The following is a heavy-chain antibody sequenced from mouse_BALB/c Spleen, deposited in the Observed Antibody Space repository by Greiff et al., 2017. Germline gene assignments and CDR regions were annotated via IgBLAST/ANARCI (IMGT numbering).Heavy chain of an antibody. CDR3: ARVSTTVVAPYAMDY. V-gene: IGHV1S81*02. Sequence: VQLQQPGAELVKPGASVKLSCKASGYTFTSYWMHWVKQRPGQGLEWIGEINPSNGRTNYNEKFKSKATLTVDKSSSTAYMQLSSLTSEDSAVYYCARVSTTVVAPYAMDYWGQGTSVTVSS. J-gene: IGHJ4*01. CDR2: INPSNGRT. D-gene: IGHD1-1*01. CDR1: GYTFTSYW.